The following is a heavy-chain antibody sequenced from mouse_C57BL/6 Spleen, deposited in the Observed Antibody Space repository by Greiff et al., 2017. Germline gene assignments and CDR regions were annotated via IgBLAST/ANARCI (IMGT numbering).Heavy chain of an antibody. Sequence: VQLQQSGAELARPGASVKLSCKASGYTFTSYGISWVKQRTGQGLEWIGEIYPRSGNTYYNEKFKGKATLTADKSSSTAYMELRSLTSEDSAVYFCARSSDYGSSSYWYFDVWGTGTTVTVSS. J-gene: IGHJ1*03. CDR2: IYPRSGNT. CDR1: GYTFTSYG. D-gene: IGHD1-1*01. CDR3: ARSSDYGSSSYWYFDV. V-gene: IGHV1-81*01.